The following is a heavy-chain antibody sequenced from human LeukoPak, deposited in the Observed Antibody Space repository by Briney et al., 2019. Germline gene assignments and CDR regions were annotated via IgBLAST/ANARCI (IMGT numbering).Heavy chain of an antibody. CDR3: ARDSDYGGNSLPLDY. D-gene: IGHD4-23*01. V-gene: IGHV3-20*04. Sequence: GGSLRLSCAASGFTLDDYGMSWVRQAPGKGLEWVSGINWNGGSTGYADSVKGRFTISRDNAKNSLYLQMNSLRAEDTALYYCARDSDYGGNSLPLDYWGQGTLVTVSS. CDR1: GFTLDDYG. J-gene: IGHJ4*02. CDR2: INWNGGST.